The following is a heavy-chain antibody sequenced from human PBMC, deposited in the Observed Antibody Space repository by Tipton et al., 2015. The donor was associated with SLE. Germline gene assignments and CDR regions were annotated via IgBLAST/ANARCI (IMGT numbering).Heavy chain of an antibody. CDR1: GYTFANFG. V-gene: IGHV1-18*01. Sequence: QSGAEVKKPGASVKLSCKTFGYTFANFGVSWVRQAPGQGLEWMGWISGYNGNINYAQKFQGRVTMTTDTSTNTGYMELRSLRSDDTAGYYCARDPGTVTPPDYWGQGTLVTVSS. CDR3: ARDPGTVTPPDY. J-gene: IGHJ4*02. CDR2: ISGYNGNI. D-gene: IGHD4-17*01.